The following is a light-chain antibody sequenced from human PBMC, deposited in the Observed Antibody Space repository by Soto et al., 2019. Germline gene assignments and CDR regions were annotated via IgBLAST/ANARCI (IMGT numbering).Light chain of an antibody. Sequence: DVQMTQSPSSLSASVGDRVTITCRASTDINSYLAWYQQKPGNAPESLIYAASSLQTGFPSRFCGSESGTDFTLTINSLQPEDSATYYCQQYSISPRTFCGGTKVEI. CDR3: QQYSISPRT. CDR2: AAS. CDR1: TDINSY. J-gene: IGKJ4*01. V-gene: IGKV1D-16*01.